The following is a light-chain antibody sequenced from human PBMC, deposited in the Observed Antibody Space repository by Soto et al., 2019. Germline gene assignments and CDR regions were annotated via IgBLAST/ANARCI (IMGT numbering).Light chain of an antibody. Sequence: EIVLTQSPVTLSVSPGERATLSCRASQSVSSNLAWYQQKPGQAPRLLIYGASTRANGVPARFSGGGSGTELTLTISSLQSEDFALYYCQQYRTFGQGTKVEIK. J-gene: IGKJ1*01. V-gene: IGKV3-15*01. CDR2: GAS. CDR3: QQYRT. CDR1: QSVSSN.